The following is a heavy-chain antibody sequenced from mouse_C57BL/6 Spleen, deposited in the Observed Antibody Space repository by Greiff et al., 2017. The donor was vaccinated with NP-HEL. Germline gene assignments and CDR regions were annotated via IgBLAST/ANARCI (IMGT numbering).Heavy chain of an antibody. CDR2: IYPRSGNT. V-gene: IGHV1-81*01. J-gene: IGHJ1*03. D-gene: IGHD2-5*01. CDR1: GYTFTSYG. Sequence: QVQLQQSGAELARPGASVKLSCKASGYTFTSYGISWVKQRTGQGLEWIGEIYPRSGNTYYNEKFKGKATLTADKSSSTAYMELRSLTSEDSAVYFCARGGRYGSNYPHWYFDVWGTGTTVTVSS. CDR3: ARGGRYGSNYPHWYFDV.